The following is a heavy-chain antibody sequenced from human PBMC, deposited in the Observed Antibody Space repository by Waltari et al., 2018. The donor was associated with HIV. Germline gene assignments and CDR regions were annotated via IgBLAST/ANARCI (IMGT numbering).Heavy chain of an antibody. V-gene: IGHV4-59*02. J-gene: IGHJ4*02. CDR3: ARGGTIFGVAGLDC. CDR2: IFHTGSS. D-gene: IGHD3-3*01. CDR1: GGSVSSYH. Sequence: QVQLQESGPGLVKPSATLSLICNVSGGSVSSYHWSWIRQTPGKGLEWIGSIFHTGSSNLNPYHQGRVTIFIDTSKNQFFLRLIAVTAADTALYYCARGGTIFGVAGLDCWGPGTMVTVSS.